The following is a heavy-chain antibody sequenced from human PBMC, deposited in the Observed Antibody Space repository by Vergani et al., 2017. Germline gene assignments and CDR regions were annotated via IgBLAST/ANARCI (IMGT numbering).Heavy chain of an antibody. Sequence: QLQLQESGPGLVKPSETLSLTCTVSGGSISSSSYYWGWIRQPPGKGLEWIGSIYYSGSTYYNQSLKSRVTISVDTSKNQFSLKLSSVTAADTAVYYCARRHVDTAMVSLDYWGQGTLVTVSS. CDR2: IYYSGST. D-gene: IGHD5-18*01. V-gene: IGHV4-39*01. CDR3: ARRHVDTAMVSLDY. CDR1: GGSISSSSYY. J-gene: IGHJ4*02.